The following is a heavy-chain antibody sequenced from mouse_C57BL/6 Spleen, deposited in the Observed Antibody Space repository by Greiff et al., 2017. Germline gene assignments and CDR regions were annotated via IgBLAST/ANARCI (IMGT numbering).Heavy chain of an antibody. Sequence: ESGPGLVKPSQSLSLTCSVTGYSITSGYYWNWIRQFPGNKLEWMGYISYDGSNNYNPSLKNRISITRDTSKNQFFLKLNSVTTEDTATYYCARGGNYCFAYWGQGTLVTVSA. J-gene: IGHJ3*01. D-gene: IGHD2-1*01. CDR1: GYSITSGYY. CDR3: ARGGNYCFAY. V-gene: IGHV3-6*01. CDR2: ISYDGSN.